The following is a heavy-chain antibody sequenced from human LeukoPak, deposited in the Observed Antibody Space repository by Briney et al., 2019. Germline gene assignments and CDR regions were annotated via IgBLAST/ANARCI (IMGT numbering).Heavy chain of an antibody. CDR2: MYLDGRT. V-gene: IGHV4-4*02. CDR1: GGSISSLNL. D-gene: IGHD6-19*01. J-gene: IGHJ4*02. CDR3: AGLEGRYSTDWFYFFDY. Sequence: SGTLSLTCAVSGGSISSLNLWRWLPQPPGKGLEWVGEMYLDGRTNFHPSVRGRVTIFIDKPKNQLSLQLTSVTAADTAVYYCAGLEGRYSTDWFYFFDYWGQGALVTVSS.